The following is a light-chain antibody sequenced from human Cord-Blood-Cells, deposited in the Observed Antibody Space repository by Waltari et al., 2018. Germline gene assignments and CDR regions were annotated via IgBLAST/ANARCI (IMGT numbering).Light chain of an antibody. CDR3: SSYTSSSSLV. Sequence: QSALTQPASVSGSPGQSITISCTGTSSDVGGYHYVSWYQQHPGKAPKLMIYDVSKRPSGVSNRCSGSKSGNTASLTSSGLQAEDEAEYYCSSYTSSSSLVFGGGTKLTVL. CDR1: SSDVGGYHY. CDR2: DVS. J-gene: IGLJ3*02. V-gene: IGLV2-14*01.